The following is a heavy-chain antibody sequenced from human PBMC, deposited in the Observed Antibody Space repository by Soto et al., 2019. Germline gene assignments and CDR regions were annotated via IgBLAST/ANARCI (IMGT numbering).Heavy chain of an antibody. J-gene: IGHJ4*01. CDR3: GSPRSGPSPDVGH. Sequence: ASVKVSCKASVFSVDTTYCIHWVRRAPGQGLEWMGSINPNSGDTNYAQNFQGRVTMTRDTSISTAYMEVSSLTSDDTAVYYCGSPRSGPSPDVGHWGHGTVVTVSS. D-gene: IGHD2-15*01. CDR1: VFSVDTTYC. V-gene: IGHV1-2*02. CDR2: INPNSGDT.